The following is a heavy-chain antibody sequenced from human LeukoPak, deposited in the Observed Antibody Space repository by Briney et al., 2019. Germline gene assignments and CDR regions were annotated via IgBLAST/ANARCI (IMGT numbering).Heavy chain of an antibody. V-gene: IGHV4-59*01. D-gene: IGHD2/OR15-2a*01. CDR1: GGSITNYY. CDR2: IYYSGGT. CDR3: ARDFSRGYMDV. J-gene: IGHJ6*03. Sequence: SETLSLTCTVSGGSITNYYWSWIRQPPGKGLEWVGYIYYSGGTNYNPSLKSRVTISVDTSKNQFSLKLNSVTAADTAMYYCARDFSRGYMDVWGKGTTVTVS.